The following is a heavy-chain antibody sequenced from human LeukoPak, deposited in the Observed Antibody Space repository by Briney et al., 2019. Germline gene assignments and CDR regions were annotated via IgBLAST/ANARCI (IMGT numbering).Heavy chain of an antibody. J-gene: IGHJ4*02. CDR1: GDTFSTYA. CDR2: IIPILATA. CDR3: AGVRERGFSGYDWRHFDY. V-gene: IGHV1-69*01. Sequence: SVKVSCKASGDTFSTYAFSWVRQAPGQGLEWMGGIIPILATANYAQKFQGRVTITADGSTSTAYMELSSLRSEDTAVYYCAGVRERGFSGYDWRHFDYWGQGALVTVSS. D-gene: IGHD5-12*01.